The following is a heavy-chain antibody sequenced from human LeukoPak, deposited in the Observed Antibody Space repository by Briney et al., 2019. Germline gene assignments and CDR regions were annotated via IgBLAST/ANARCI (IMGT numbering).Heavy chain of an antibody. CDR3: ARSSTLGELSSLDY. Sequence: ASVKVSCKASGYTFTGYYMHWVRQAPGQGLEWMGWINPNSGGTTYAQKFQGWVTMTRDTSISTAYMELSRLRSDDTAVYYCARSSTLGELSSLDYWGQGTLVTVSS. D-gene: IGHD3-16*02. CDR2: INPNSGGT. CDR1: GYTFTGYY. J-gene: IGHJ4*02. V-gene: IGHV1-2*04.